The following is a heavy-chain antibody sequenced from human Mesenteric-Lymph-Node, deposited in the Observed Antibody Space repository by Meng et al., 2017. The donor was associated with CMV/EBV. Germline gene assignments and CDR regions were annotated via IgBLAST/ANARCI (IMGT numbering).Heavy chain of an antibody. CDR2: ISTDTHCI. CDR3: ARGPIVETPSSIPVWFDP. V-gene: IGHV3-21*01. D-gene: IGHD2-2*02. CDR1: GFTFSTYA. J-gene: IGHJ5*01. Sequence: GGSLRLSCAASGFTFSTYAMNWVRQAPGKGLEWVSSISTDTHCIYYADSVKGRFAMSRDDAKSSIYLQMDSLKAGDTAVYFCARGPIVETPSSIPVWFDPWGQGTTVTVSS.